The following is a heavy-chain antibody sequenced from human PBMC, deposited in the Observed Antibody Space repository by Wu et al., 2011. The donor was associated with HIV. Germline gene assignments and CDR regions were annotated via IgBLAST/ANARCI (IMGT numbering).Heavy chain of an antibody. CDR2: IIPIFGTT. J-gene: IGHJ5*02. CDR3: ALVRDGSSPAKYFDP. D-gene: IGHD6-6*01. V-gene: IGHV1-69*14. Sequence: QVQLVQSGAEVKKPGSSVKVSCKASGGTFSSYAISWVRQAPGQGLEWMGWIIPIFGTTNYAQNFQGRVTITADKSATAAYMEVTRLTSEDTAIYYCALVRDGSSPAKYFDPWGQGTLVTVSS. CDR1: GGTFSSYA.